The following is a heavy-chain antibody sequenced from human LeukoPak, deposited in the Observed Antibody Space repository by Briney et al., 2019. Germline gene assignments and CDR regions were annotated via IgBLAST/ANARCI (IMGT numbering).Heavy chain of an antibody. V-gene: IGHV4-61*02. J-gene: IGHJ4*02. CDR1: GGSISSGSYY. CDR2: IYTSGST. CDR3: ARGVAAAAIPDY. D-gene: IGHD6-13*01. Sequence: SETLSLTCTVSGGSISSGSYYWSWIRQPAGKGLEWIGRIYTSGSTNYNPSLKSRVTISVDTSKNQFSLKLSSVTAADTAVYYCARGVAAAAIPDYWGQGTLVTVSS.